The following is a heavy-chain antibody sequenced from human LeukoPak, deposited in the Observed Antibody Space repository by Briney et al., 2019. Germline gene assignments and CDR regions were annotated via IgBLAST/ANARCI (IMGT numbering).Heavy chain of an antibody. CDR2: ISGSGSNT. CDR3: AKDADYRYSGSLDY. J-gene: IGHJ4*02. Sequence: GGSLRLSCAASGFTFSSYAMSWVRQAPGKGLEWVSAISGSGSNTYYADSVKGRFTISRDNSKNTLYLQMNSLRAEDTAVFYCAKDADYRYSGSLDYWGQGTPVTVSS. D-gene: IGHD1-26*01. CDR1: GFTFSSYA. V-gene: IGHV3-23*01.